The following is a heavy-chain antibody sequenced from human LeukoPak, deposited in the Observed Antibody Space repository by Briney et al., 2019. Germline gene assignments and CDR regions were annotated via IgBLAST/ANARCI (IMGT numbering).Heavy chain of an antibody. CDR2: ISPTGDST. Sequence: ASVKVSCKESGYTFNSYYMHWVRQAPGQRLEWVGLISPTGDSTNYAQTFRGRVTMTRDTSTNTVYMDLSSLRSEDTAVYYCAREASGGYFDYWGQGTLVIVSS. D-gene: IGHD4-23*01. CDR3: AREASGGYFDY. CDR1: GYTFNSYY. V-gene: IGHV1-46*02. J-gene: IGHJ4*02.